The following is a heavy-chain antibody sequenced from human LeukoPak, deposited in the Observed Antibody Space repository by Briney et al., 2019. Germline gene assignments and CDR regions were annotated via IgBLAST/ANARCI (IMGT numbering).Heavy chain of an antibody. CDR2: ISAYNGDT. D-gene: IGHD4-17*01. CDR1: GYIFTNYG. J-gene: IGHJ4*02. CDR3: ARAGLRTRSYYFDY. V-gene: IGHV1-18*01. Sequence: ASVKVSCKASGYIFTNYGISWVRQAPGQGLEWMGWISAYNGDTNYAQKFQGRVTMTRDTSISTAYMELSRLRSDDTAVYYCARAGLRTRSYYFDYWGQGTLVTVSS.